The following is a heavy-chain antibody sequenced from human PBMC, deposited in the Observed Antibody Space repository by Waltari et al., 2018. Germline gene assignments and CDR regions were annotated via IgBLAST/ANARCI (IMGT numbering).Heavy chain of an antibody. CDR2: ISGSGGST. CDR1: GFTFSSYA. D-gene: IGHD1-7*01. CDR3: AKARYNWNYEYFDY. J-gene: IGHJ4*02. Sequence: EVQLLESGGGLVQPGGSLRLSCAASGFTFSSYAMSWVRQAPGKGLEWVSAISGSGGSTYYADSVKGRFNISRDNSKNTMYLQMNSLRAEDTAVYYCAKARYNWNYEYFDYWGQGTLVTVSS. V-gene: IGHV3-23*01.